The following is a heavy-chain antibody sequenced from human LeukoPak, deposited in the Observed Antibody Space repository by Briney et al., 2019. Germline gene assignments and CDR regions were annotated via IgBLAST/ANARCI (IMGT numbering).Heavy chain of an antibody. CDR1: GGSISSYY. V-gene: IGHV4-39*01. Sequence: SETLSLTCTVSGGSISSYYWGWIRQPPGKGLEWIGSIYYSGSTYYNPSLKSRVTISVDTSKNQFSLKLSSVTAADTAVYYCARHVGYCSSTSCYLDYWGQGTLVTVSS. J-gene: IGHJ4*02. CDR3: ARHVGYCSSTSCYLDY. CDR2: IYYSGST. D-gene: IGHD2-2*01.